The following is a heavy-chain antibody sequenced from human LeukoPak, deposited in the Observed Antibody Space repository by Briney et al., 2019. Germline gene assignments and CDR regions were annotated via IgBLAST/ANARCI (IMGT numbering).Heavy chain of an antibody. Sequence: GESLRISCKGSGYSFSSYWISWVRQMPGKGLEWMGRIDPSDSYTNYSPSFQGHVTISADKSISTAYLQWSGLKASDTAVYYCARHVTTASAARGFDIWGQGTMVTVSS. J-gene: IGHJ3*02. CDR3: ARHVTTASAARGFDI. CDR1: GYSFSSYW. D-gene: IGHD1-14*01. V-gene: IGHV5-10-1*01. CDR2: IDPSDSYT.